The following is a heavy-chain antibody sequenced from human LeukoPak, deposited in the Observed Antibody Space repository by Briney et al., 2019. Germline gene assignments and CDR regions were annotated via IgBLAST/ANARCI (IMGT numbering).Heavy chain of an antibody. D-gene: IGHD2-2*01. CDR2: INAGNGNT. V-gene: IGHV1-3*01. Sequence: APVKVSCKASGYTFTSYAMHWVRQAPGQRLEWMGWINAGNGNTKYSQKFQGRVTITRDTSASTAYMELSSLRSEDTAVYYCARDRIVGTADPYYFDYWGQGTLVTVFS. CDR3: ARDRIVGTADPYYFDY. J-gene: IGHJ4*02. CDR1: GYTFTSYA.